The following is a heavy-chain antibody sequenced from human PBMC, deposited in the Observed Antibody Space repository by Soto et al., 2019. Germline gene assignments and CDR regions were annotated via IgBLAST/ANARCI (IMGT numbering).Heavy chain of an antibody. V-gene: IGHV4-39*01. Sequence: PSETLSLTCTFSGCTISSSSYDRGWIRQPPGKGLEWIGSIYYSGSTYYNPSLKSRVTISVDTSKNQFSLKLSSVTAADTAVYYCARPDYYYYGMDVWGQGTTVT. CDR1: GCTISSSSYD. CDR2: IYYSGST. J-gene: IGHJ6*02. CDR3: ARPDYYYYGMDV.